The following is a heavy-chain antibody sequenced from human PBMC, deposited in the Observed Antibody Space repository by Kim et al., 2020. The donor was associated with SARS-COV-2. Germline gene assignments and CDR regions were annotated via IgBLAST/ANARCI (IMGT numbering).Heavy chain of an antibody. V-gene: IGHV4-39*01. CDR2: T. CDR3: ARYGSSWNFDY. Sequence: THYNPSLKSRVTISVDTSKNQFSLKLSSVTAADTAVYYCARYGSSWNFDYWGQGTLVTVSS. J-gene: IGHJ4*02. D-gene: IGHD6-13*01.